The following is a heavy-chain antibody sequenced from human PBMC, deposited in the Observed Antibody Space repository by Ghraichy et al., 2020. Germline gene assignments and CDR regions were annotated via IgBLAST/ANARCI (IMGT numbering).Heavy chain of an antibody. CDR1: AFTFS. V-gene: IGHV3-23*01. CDR2: VTRSGDTT. J-gene: IGHJ4*02. Sequence: GGSLRLSCAASAFTFSMAWGRQAPGKGLEWVSAVTRSGDTTYYADSVKGRFAISRDNSKNTLFLQMDSLRAEDTAVYYCAKMQGYFDYWGQGTLVTVSS. CDR3: AKMQGYFDY.